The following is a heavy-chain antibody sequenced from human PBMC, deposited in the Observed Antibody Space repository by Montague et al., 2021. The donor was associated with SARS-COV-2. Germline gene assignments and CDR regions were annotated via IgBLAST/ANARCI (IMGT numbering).Heavy chain of an antibody. CDR2: IYHSGTT. V-gene: IGHV4-38-2*02. J-gene: IGHJ3*02. CDR3: VREKAGGLRNLFDI. CDR1: GFSIGSADC. D-gene: IGHD5-24*01. Sequence: SETLSLTCTVSGFSIGSADCWGWSRQPPGKGLGWFGGIYHSGTTXYNPSLQSRLTMSIDTSTNQLSLRLTSVTAADTAAFFCVREKAGGLRNLFDIWGQGTTVTVSS.